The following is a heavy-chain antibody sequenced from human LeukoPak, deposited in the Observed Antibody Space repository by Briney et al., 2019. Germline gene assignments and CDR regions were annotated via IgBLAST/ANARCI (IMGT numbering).Heavy chain of an antibody. V-gene: IGHV4-34*01. J-gene: IGHJ6*02. Sequence: SETLSLTCAVYGGSFSGYYWSWIRQPPGKGLEWIGEINHSGSTNYNPSLKSRVTISVDTSKNQFSLKLSSVTAADTAVYYCAKDSYYYGMDVWGQGTTVTISS. CDR2: INHSGST. CDR1: GGSFSGYY. CDR3: AKDSYYYGMDV.